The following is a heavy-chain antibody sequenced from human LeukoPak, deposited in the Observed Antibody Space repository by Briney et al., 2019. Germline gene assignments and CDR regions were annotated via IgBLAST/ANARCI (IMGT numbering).Heavy chain of an antibody. J-gene: IGHJ3*02. CDR2: ISGSGGST. V-gene: IGHV3-23*01. Sequence: PGRSLRLSCAASGFTFSSYGMSWVRQAPGKGLEWVSAISGSGGSTYYADSVKGRFTISRDNSKNTLYLQMNSLRAEDTAVYYCARVVGAREAFDIWGQGTMVTVSS. CDR1: GFTFSSYG. D-gene: IGHD1-26*01. CDR3: ARVVGAREAFDI.